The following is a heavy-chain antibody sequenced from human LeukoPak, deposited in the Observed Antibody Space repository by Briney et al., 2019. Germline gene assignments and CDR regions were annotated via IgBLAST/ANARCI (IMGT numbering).Heavy chain of an antibody. D-gene: IGHD2-21*01. CDR3: ARPMKLVIGYYFGY. V-gene: IGHV4-39*01. CDR2: IYYSGST. CDR1: GGSISSSSYY. J-gene: IGHJ4*02. Sequence: SETLSLTCSVYGGSISSSSYYWGWIRQPPGKGLKWIGSIYYSGSTYYNPSLKSRVTISVDTSKNQFSLKLSSVTAADTAVYYCARPMKLVIGYYFGYWGQRTLVTVSS.